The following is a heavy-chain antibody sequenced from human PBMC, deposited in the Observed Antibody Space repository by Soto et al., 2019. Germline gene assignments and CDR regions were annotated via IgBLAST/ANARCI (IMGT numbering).Heavy chain of an antibody. CDR1: GYTFTSYD. CDR3: ARMLWWLVPPGNYYMDV. Sequence: QVQLVQSGAEVKKPGASVKVSCKASGYTFTSYDINWVRQATGQGLEWMGWMNPNSGNTGYAQKFQGRVTMTWNTSISTAYMELSSLRSEDTAVYYCARMLWWLVPPGNYYMDVWGKGTTVTVSS. V-gene: IGHV1-8*01. J-gene: IGHJ6*03. CDR2: MNPNSGNT. D-gene: IGHD2-21*01.